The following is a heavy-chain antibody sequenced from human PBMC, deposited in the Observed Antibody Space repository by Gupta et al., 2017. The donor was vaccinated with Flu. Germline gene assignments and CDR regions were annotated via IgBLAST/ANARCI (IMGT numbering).Heavy chain of an antibody. Sequence: QVQLVESGGGVVQPGRSLRLSCAASGFQFRCFGMHWVRQAPGKGLEWVAVIWYDGSNKYYADSVKGRFTISRDNSKNTLFLELNSVTTEDTAVYYCATALPGPFYYPDGSGYSYGSAFDSWGQGTQVIVSS. CDR1: GFQFRCFG. V-gene: IGHV3-33*01. J-gene: IGHJ4*02. D-gene: IGHD3-22*01. CDR3: ATALPGPFYYPDGSGYSYGSAFDS. CDR2: IWYDGSNK.